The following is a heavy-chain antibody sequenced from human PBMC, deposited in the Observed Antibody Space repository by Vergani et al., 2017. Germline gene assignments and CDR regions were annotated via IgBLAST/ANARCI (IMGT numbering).Heavy chain of an antibody. V-gene: IGHV4-4*07. CDR2: IYTRGST. CDR3: ARDSYRSQNYYYYGMDV. Sequence: QVQLQESGPGLVTPSETLSLTCTVSCGSISSYYWSWIRQPAGTGLEWIGRIYTRGSTNYNPSLKSRVTMSVDTSKNQFSLKLSSVTAADTAVYYCARDSYRSQNYYYYGMDVWGQGTTVTVSS. J-gene: IGHJ6*02. CDR1: CGSISSYY. D-gene: IGHD6-13*01.